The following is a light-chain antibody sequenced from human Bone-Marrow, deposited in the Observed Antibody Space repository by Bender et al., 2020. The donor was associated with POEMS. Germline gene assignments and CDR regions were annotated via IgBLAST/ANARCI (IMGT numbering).Light chain of an antibody. V-gene: IGLV1-40*01. J-gene: IGLJ3*02. CDR1: SSNIGAHYD. CDR2: GNT. CDR3: QSYDSSLSAWV. Sequence: QSVLTQPPSVSGAPGQRVTISCTGTSSNIGAHYDVHWYQQLPGTAPKLLIYGNTNRPSGVPDRFSGSKSGTSVSLAISGLQVEDEADYYCQSYDSSLSAWVFGGGTKLTVL.